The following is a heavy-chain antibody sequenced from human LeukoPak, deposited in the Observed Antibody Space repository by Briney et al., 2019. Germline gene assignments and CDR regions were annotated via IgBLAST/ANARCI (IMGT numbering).Heavy chain of an antibody. V-gene: IGHV4-4*07. CDR3: ATGRRRDGYNNRRRAFDI. CDR2: IYPSGNT. Sequence: PSETLSLTCSVSGGSFSSYFWSWVRQPAGKGLEWIGRIYPSGNTNYNPSLKSRVTLSVDTSKTQFSLRLSSVTAADTAVYYCATGRRRDGYNNRRRAFDIWGQGTMVTVSS. J-gene: IGHJ3*02. CDR1: GGSFSSYF. D-gene: IGHD5-24*01.